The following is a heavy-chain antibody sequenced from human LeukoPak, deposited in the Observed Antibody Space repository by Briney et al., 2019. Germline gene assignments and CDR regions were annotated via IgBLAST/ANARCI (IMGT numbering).Heavy chain of an antibody. CDR1: GYTFTGYY. D-gene: IGHD2-21*01. CDR3: ARALRPGLIGEYYFDY. V-gene: IGHV1-2*02. Sequence: ASVKVSCKASGYTFTGYYMHWVRQAPGQGLEWMGWINPNSGNTNYAQKFQGRVTMTRDTSISTAYMELSRLSSDDTAVYYCARALRPGLIGEYYFDYWGQGTLVPVSS. CDR2: INPNSGNT. J-gene: IGHJ4*02.